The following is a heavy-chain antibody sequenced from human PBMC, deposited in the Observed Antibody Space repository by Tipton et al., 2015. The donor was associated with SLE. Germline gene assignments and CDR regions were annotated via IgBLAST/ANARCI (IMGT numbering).Heavy chain of an antibody. V-gene: IGHV4-38-2*02. D-gene: IGHD4-23*01. CDR1: GYSISRGYY. CDR3: ARDPLRDYGGQTAPES. Sequence: TLSLTCTVSGYSISRGYYWGWIRQPPGGGLEWLGSVYPGGTAYYNPSLKSRVPFSVDTAKNQFSLKLPSGTAADTAVYYCARDPLRDYGGQTAPESWGQGTLVTVSS. J-gene: IGHJ5*02. CDR2: VYPGGTA.